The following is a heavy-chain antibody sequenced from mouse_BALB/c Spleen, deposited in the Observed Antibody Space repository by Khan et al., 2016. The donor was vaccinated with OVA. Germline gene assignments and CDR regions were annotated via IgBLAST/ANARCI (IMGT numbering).Heavy chain of an antibody. J-gene: IGHJ3*01. Sequence: QVQLQESGPELVKPGASVKMSCKASGYSFTDYIISWVKQRPGQGLQWIGEIYPGSGSLYSNEKFKGKATLTADKSSNTAYMQLSSLTSEDSAVYFCTGRDYGSSYPGFAYWGQGTLVTVSA. V-gene: IGHV1-77*01. CDR1: GYSFTDYI. D-gene: IGHD1-1*01. CDR3: TGRDYGSSYPGFAY. CDR2: IYPGSGSL.